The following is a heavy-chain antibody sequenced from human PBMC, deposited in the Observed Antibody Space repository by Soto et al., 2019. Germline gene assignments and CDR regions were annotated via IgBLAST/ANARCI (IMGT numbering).Heavy chain of an antibody. D-gene: IGHD1-26*01. V-gene: IGHV1-69*06. CDR3: AVGLSGSYYQNGMDV. CDR2: IIPIFERT. CDR1: GGPFTSFD. Sequence: VELVQSGSEVKKPGSSVKVSCKTSGGPFTSFDVNWVRQAPGQGLEWMGDIIPIFERTNYAQKFEGRVTITADMATTPAYMELGSLRSDDTAFYFCAVGLSGSYYQNGMDVWGLGTTVIVS. J-gene: IGHJ6*02.